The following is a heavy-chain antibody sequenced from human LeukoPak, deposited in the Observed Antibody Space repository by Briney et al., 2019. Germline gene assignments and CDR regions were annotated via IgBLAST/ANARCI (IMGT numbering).Heavy chain of an antibody. D-gene: IGHD2-2*01. J-gene: IGHJ4*02. CDR3: ARSSSAWGNFDY. CDR2: INSDGSTT. Sequence: GGSLRLSCAASGFTFSNYWMHWVRQAPGKGLVWVSHINSDGSTTNYADSVKGRFTISRDNAKNTLYLQMNSLRAEDTAVYYCARSSSAWGNFDYWGQGTLVTVSS. V-gene: IGHV3-74*01. CDR1: GFTFSNYW.